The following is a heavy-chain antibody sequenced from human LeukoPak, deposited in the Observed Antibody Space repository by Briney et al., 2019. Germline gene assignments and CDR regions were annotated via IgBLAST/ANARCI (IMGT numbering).Heavy chain of an antibody. Sequence: EGSLRLSCAASGFTFSSYWMHWVRQAPGKGLVWVSHIKIDGSSATYAASVKGRFTISRDAAKNTLYLQMNSLRAEDPAVYYCARGRAYTQDYWGQGTLVTVSS. V-gene: IGHV3-74*01. J-gene: IGHJ4*02. CDR3: ARGRAYTQDY. CDR2: IKIDGSSA. CDR1: GFTFSSYW. D-gene: IGHD4-11*01.